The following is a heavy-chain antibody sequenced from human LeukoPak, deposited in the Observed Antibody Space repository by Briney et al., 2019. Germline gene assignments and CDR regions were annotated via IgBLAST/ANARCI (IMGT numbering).Heavy chain of an antibody. CDR2: IRGTSTNI. CDR1: GFTFSDYY. Sequence: GGSPRLSCAASGFTFSDYYMSWIRQAPGKGPDWVSYIRGTSTNIHYADSVKGRFTISRDNPKNSLYLQMNSLRAEDTAVYYCARHRIDSSGFYADFDFWGQGTLVTVSS. J-gene: IGHJ4*02. V-gene: IGHV3-11*01. CDR3: ARHRIDSSGFYADFDF. D-gene: IGHD3-22*01.